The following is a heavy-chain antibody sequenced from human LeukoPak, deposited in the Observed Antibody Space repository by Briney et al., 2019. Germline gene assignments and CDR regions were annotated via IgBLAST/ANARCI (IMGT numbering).Heavy chain of an antibody. Sequence: ASVKVSCKASGGTFSSYAISWVRQAPGQGLEWMGGIIPIFGTANYAQKFQGRVTITADESTSTAYMELSSLRSEDTAVYYCAGGGDRGYSGYDPYYYYYMDVWGKGTTVTISS. CDR3: AGGGDRGYSGYDPYYYYYMDV. V-gene: IGHV1-69*01. D-gene: IGHD5-12*01. CDR2: IIPIFGTA. J-gene: IGHJ6*03. CDR1: GGTFSSYA.